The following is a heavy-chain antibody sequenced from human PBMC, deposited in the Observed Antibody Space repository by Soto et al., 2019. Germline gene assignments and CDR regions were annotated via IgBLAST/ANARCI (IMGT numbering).Heavy chain of an antibody. V-gene: IGHV3-30*18. D-gene: IGHD5-12*01. CDR3: AKDFSESVATIIPIDY. CDR1: GFTFSSYG. CDR2: ISYDGSNK. Sequence: GGSLRLSCAASGFTFSSYGMHWVRQAPGKGLEWVAVISYDGSNKYYADSVKGRFTISRDNSKNTLYLQMNSLRAEDTAVYYCAKDFSESVATIIPIDYWGQGTLVTVSS. J-gene: IGHJ4*02.